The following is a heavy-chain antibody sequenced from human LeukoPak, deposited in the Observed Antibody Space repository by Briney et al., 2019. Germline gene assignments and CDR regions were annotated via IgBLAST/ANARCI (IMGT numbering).Heavy chain of an antibody. J-gene: IGHJ6*02. Sequence: GGSLRLSCTASGFTFDDHAMSWVRQAPGKGLEWVGFIRSKAYGGTTEYAASVKGRFIISRDDSKSIAYLQMNSLKTEDTAVYYCTRGPIQVWLYYGMDVWGQATTVIVSS. D-gene: IGHD5-18*01. CDR3: TRGPIQVWLYYGMDV. CDR1: GFTFDDHA. V-gene: IGHV3-49*04. CDR2: IRSKAYGGTT.